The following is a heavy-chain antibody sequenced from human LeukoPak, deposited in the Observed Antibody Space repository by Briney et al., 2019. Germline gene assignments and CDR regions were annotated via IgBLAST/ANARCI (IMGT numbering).Heavy chain of an antibody. V-gene: IGHV3-23*01. CDR3: ARARYYDSSGGTGAFDI. D-gene: IGHD3-22*01. Sequence: GGSLRLSCAASGFTFSSYAMSWVRQTPGKGLEWVTAIRGSGGTTYYADSVKGRFTISSDNSKNTLYLQMNSLRAEDTAVYYCARARYYDSSGGTGAFDIWGQGTMVTVSS. CDR2: IRGSGGTT. CDR1: GFTFSSYA. J-gene: IGHJ3*02.